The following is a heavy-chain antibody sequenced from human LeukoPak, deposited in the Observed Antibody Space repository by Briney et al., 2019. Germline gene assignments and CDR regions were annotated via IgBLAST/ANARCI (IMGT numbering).Heavy chain of an antibody. CDR1: GFTVSSSY. D-gene: IGHD3-16*01. CDR3: AKAFRGLREYYYYMDV. CDR2: ISGSAVTT. Sequence: GGSLRLSCAASGFTVSSSYTSWVRQAPGKGLEWVSAISGSAVTTYYGDSVKGRFTISRDNSKNTLYLQMNSLRAEDTAAYYCAKAFRGLREYYYYMDVWGKGTTVTVSS. J-gene: IGHJ6*03. V-gene: IGHV3-23*01.